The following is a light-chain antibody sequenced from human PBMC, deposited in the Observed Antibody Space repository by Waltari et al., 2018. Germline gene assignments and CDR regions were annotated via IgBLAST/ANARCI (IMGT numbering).Light chain of an antibody. V-gene: IGLV4-69*01. CDR3: QTWGTGTVV. Sequence: QVVLTQSPSASASLGASVKPTCTLPLGHSRHAIAWHQHQPNKGPRYLMTVNSDGSHNKGDGIPDRFSGSSSGAERYLTISSLQSDDGADYYCQTWGTGTVVFGGGTKLTVL. J-gene: IGLJ3*02. CDR2: VNSDGSH. CDR1: LGHSRHA.